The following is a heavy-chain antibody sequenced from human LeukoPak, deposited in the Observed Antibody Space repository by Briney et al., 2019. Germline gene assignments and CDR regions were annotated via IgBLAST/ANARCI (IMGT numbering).Heavy chain of an antibody. CDR1: GGTFSSYA. Sequence: ASVKVSCKASGGTFSSYAIIWVRQAPGQGLEWTGGIIPIFGTANYAQKFQGRVTITTDESTSTAYMELSSLRSEDTAVYYCARGGALYSGYELNWFDPWGQGTLVTVSS. CDR3: ARGGALYSGYELNWFDP. CDR2: IIPIFGTA. D-gene: IGHD5-12*01. V-gene: IGHV1-69*05. J-gene: IGHJ5*02.